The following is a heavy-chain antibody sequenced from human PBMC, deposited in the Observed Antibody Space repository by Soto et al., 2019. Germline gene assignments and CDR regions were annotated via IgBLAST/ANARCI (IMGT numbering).Heavy chain of an antibody. CDR3: ARADPDASVGY. D-gene: IGHD3-16*01. CDR2: ISYSGST. CDR1: GGSMSSHY. V-gene: IGHV4-59*11. Sequence: SETLSLTCTVSGGSMSSHYWTWLRQPPWKGLEWIGYISYSGSTYYNPSLKSRVTISADTSRNQFSLKLSSVIAADTAVYYCARADPDASVGYWGQGTLVPVSS. J-gene: IGHJ4*02.